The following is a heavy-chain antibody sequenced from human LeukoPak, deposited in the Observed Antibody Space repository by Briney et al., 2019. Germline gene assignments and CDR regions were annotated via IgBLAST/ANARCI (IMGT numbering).Heavy chain of an antibody. CDR3: ARDSGAYYFDY. CDR1: GGSFSGYY. D-gene: IGHD1-26*01. CDR2: IYYSGST. V-gene: IGHV4-59*01. J-gene: IGHJ4*02. Sequence: SETLSLTCAVYGGSFSGYYWSWLRQPPGKGLEWIGYIYYSGSTNYNPSLKSRVTMSVDTSSNQFSLNLSSVTAADTAVYYCARDSGAYYFDYWGQGTLVTVSS.